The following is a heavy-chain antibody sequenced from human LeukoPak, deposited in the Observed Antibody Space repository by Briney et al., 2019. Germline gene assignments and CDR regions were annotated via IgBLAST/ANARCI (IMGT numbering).Heavy chain of an antibody. Sequence: GASVKVSCKVSGYTLTELSMHWVRQAPGKGLEWMGGFDPEDGETIYAQKFQGRVTMTEDTSTDTAYMELSSLRSDDTAVYYCARRGYYDSSGYYYGDYWGQGTLVTVSS. CDR1: GYTLTELS. CDR2: FDPEDGET. J-gene: IGHJ4*02. CDR3: ARRGYYDSSGYYYGDY. V-gene: IGHV1-24*01. D-gene: IGHD3-22*01.